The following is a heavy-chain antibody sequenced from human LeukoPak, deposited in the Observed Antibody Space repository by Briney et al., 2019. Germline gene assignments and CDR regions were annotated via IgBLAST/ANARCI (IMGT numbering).Heavy chain of an antibody. CDR2: LHNDGRT. CDR3: TRDVSV. CDR1: EFIVSY. V-gene: IGHV3-53*01. D-gene: IGHD3-16*01. J-gene: IGHJ6*04. Sequence: GGSLRLSCAASEFIVSYITWVRQAPGKGLEWVSILHNDGRTYYADSVKGRFTLSRDNSKNTVYLQMNSLRDDDTAVYYCTRDVSVWGKGTTVIISS.